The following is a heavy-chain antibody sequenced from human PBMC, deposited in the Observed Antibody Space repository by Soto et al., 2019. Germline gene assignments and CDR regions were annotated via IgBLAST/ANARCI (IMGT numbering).Heavy chain of an antibody. V-gene: IGHV4-31*11. CDR3: ARATYYYDSSGYSDRVLDY. CDR2: IYYSGNT. Sequence: QVQLQESGPGLVKPSQTLSLNCAVSGGSISSGGYHWSWIRQHPGKGLEWIGYIYYSGNTYYNPSLKSRVTISEDTSKNQFSLKLSSVTAADTAVYYGARATYYYDSSGYSDRVLDYWGQRTLVTVSS. D-gene: IGHD3-22*01. J-gene: IGHJ4*02. CDR1: GGSISSGGYH.